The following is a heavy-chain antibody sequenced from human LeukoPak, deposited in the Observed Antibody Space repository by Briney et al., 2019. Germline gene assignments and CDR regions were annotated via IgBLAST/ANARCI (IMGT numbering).Heavy chain of an antibody. J-gene: IGHJ4*02. CDR1: GGSISSSSYY. CDR3: ARGYSSGWYYNDYFDY. Sequence: SETLSLTCTVSGGSISSSSYYWGWIRQPPGKGLEWIGSIYYSGSTYYNPSLKSRVTISVDTSKNQFSLKLSSVTAADTAVYYCARGYSSGWYYNDYFDYWGQGTLVTVSS. D-gene: IGHD6-19*01. V-gene: IGHV4-39*01. CDR2: IYYSGST.